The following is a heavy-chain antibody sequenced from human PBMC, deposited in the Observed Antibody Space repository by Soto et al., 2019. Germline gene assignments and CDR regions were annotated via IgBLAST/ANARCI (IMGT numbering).Heavy chain of an antibody. CDR3: AKDALAYYDFWS. D-gene: IGHD3-3*01. CDR2: ISNSGRST. CDR1: GLTFSSYA. Sequence: PVGSLRLSCAASGLTFSSYAMSWVRQAPGKGLEWVSHISNSGRSTKYADSVKGRFTISRDNSKKTLYLQMNSLRAEDTAIYYCAKDALAYYDFWSWGQGTLVTVSS. J-gene: IGHJ4*02. V-gene: IGHV3-23*01.